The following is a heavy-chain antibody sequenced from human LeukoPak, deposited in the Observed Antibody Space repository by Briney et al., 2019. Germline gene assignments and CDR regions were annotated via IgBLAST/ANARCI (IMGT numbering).Heavy chain of an antibody. J-gene: IGHJ4*02. D-gene: IGHD3-3*01. CDR1: GFTFSSYA. CDR2: ISGSGGSS. Sequence: PGGSLTLSCAASGFTFSSYAMSWVRQAPGQGLEWVSAISGSGGSSYYADSVKGRFTISRDNSKNTLYLQMNSLRAEDTAVYYCAKFPYDFWSGYFGYYFDYWGQGTLVTVSS. CDR3: AKFPYDFWSGYFGYYFDY. V-gene: IGHV3-23*01.